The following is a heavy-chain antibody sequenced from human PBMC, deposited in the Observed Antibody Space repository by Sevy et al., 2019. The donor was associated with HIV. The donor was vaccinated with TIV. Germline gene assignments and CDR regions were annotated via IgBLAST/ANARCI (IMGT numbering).Heavy chain of an antibody. D-gene: IGHD7-27*01. J-gene: IGHJ5*02. V-gene: IGHV3-30*18. CDR3: AKEMSSALGVGHLHNWFAH. CDR1: GFTFSTYG. CDR2: ISYDSISQ. Sequence: GGSLRLSCAASGFTFSTYGLHWVRQAPGKGLEWVAAISYDSISQFYTDSVEDRFIISRDNFKNTMYLQMNGLTTEDTAVYYCAKEMSSALGVGHLHNWFAHWGQGIVVTVSS.